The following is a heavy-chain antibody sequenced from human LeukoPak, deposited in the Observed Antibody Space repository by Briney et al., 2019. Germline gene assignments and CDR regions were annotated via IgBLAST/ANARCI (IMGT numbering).Heavy chain of an antibody. D-gene: IGHD3-22*01. J-gene: IGHJ4*02. V-gene: IGHV3-7*01. Sequence: GGSLRLSCAASGFTFSNHWMSWVRQAPGKGLEWVANIRQDGAERYYVDSVKGRFTIPRDNAKNSVYLEMNSLRVEDTAVYLARAPYFESSGPLWGQGTLVTVSS. CDR3: RAPYFESSGPL. CDR2: IRQDGAER. CDR1: GFTFSNHW.